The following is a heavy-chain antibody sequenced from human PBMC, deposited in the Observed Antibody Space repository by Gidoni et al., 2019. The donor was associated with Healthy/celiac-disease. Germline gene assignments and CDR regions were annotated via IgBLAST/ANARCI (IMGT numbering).Heavy chain of an antibody. Sequence: EVQLVESGGGLVKPGGSLRLSCAASGFTFSSYSMNWVRQAPGKGLEWVSSISSSSSYIYYADSVKGRFTISRDNAKNSLYLQMNSLRAEDTAVYYCAREGNTMMGASNWFDPWGQGTLVTVSS. J-gene: IGHJ5*02. CDR1: GFTFSSYS. CDR2: ISSSSSYI. D-gene: IGHD3-22*01. V-gene: IGHV3-21*01. CDR3: AREGNTMMGASNWFDP.